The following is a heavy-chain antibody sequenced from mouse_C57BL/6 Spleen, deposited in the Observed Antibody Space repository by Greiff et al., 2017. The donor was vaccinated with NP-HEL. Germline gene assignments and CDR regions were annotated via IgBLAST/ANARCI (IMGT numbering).Heavy chain of an antibody. V-gene: IGHV3-6*01. J-gene: IGHJ2*01. CDR3: ARENDYDEVDY. CDR2: ISYDGSN. Sequence: DVQLQESGPGLVKPSQSLSLTCSVTGYSITSGYYWNWIRQFPGNKLEWMGYISYDGSNNYNPSLKNRISITRDTSKNQFFLKLNSVTTEDTATYYCARENDYDEVDYWGQGTTLTVSS. CDR1: GYSITSGYY. D-gene: IGHD2-4*01.